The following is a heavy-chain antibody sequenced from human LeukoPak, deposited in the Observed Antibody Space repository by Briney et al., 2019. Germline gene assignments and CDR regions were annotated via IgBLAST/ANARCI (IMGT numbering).Heavy chain of an antibody. CDR3: ARDMQLST. V-gene: IGHV3-23*01. D-gene: IGHD3-16*02. CDR2: ISYSGDNS. CDR1: GFTFSGSA. J-gene: IGHJ3*01. Sequence: GGSLRLSCAASGFTFSGSAMSWVRQAPGEVLEWVSLISYSGDNSYYTASVRGRFTISRDNSKDTLFLQMNSLRAEDTAIYYCARDMQLSTWGLGTMVT.